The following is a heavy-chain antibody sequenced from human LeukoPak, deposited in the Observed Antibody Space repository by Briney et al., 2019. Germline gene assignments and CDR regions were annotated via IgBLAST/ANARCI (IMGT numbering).Heavy chain of an antibody. Sequence: GGSLRLSCAASGFPFSTYWMSWVRQVPGKGPEWVANIKPDGSKIYYVDSVKGRFIVSRDNAKNSLYLQMNYLRAEDTAMYYCAEGSNYGDSSFWGQGTLVTVSS. CDR1: GFPFSTYW. CDR3: AEGSNYGDSSF. CDR2: IKPDGSKI. J-gene: IGHJ4*02. V-gene: IGHV3-7*01. D-gene: IGHD4-17*01.